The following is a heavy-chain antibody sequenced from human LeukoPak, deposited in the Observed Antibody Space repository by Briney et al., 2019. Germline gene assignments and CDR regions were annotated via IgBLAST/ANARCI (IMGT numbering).Heavy chain of an antibody. CDR3: ARGTGEWYFDL. CDR2: IYYSGST. CDR1: GGSISSYY. V-gene: IGHV4-59*01. J-gene: IGHJ2*01. D-gene: IGHD7-27*01. Sequence: PSETLSLTCTVSGGSISSYYWSWIRQPPGKGLEWIGYIYYSGSTNYNPSLKSRVTISVDTSKNQFSLKLSSVTAADTAVYYCARGTGEWYFDLWGRGTLVTVSS.